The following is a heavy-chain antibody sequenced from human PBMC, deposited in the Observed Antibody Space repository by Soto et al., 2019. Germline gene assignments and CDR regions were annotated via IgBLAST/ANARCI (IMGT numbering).Heavy chain of an antibody. D-gene: IGHD3-22*01. J-gene: IGHJ3*02. Sequence: EVQLVESGGGLVKPGGSLRLSCAASGFTFSSYSMNWVRQAPGKGLEWVSSISSSSSYIYYADSVKGRFTISRDNAKNSLYLQMNSLRAEDTAVYYCARGITMIEKVAFDIWGQGTMVTVSS. CDR2: ISSSSSYI. V-gene: IGHV3-21*01. CDR1: GFTFSSYS. CDR3: ARGITMIEKVAFDI.